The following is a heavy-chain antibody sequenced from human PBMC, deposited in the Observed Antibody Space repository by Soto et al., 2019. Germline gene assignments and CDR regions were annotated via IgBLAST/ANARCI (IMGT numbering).Heavy chain of an antibody. CDR2: IYYSGST. J-gene: IGHJ6*02. V-gene: IGHV4-39*01. CDR1: GGSISSSSYY. D-gene: IGHD3-10*01. Sequence: SETLSLTCTVSGGSISSSSYYWGWIRQPPGKGLEWIGSIYYSGSTHYNPSLKSRVTISVDTSKNQFSLKLSSVTAADTAVYYCARQTGSYYYYYGMDVWGQGTTVTVSS. CDR3: ARQTGSYYYYYGMDV.